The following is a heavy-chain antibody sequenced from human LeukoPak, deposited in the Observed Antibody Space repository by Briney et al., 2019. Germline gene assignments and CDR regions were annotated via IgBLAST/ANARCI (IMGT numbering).Heavy chain of an antibody. V-gene: IGHV4-59*08. CDR1: GGSISSYY. CDR3: ATQARIVGATGYFDY. D-gene: IGHD1-26*01. Sequence: PSETLSLTCRVSGGSISSYYWSWIRQPPGKGLEWIGYIFCSGSTNYNPSLKSRVTISLDTSKNQFSLKLSSVTAADTAVYYCATQARIVGATGYFDYWGQGTLVTVSS. J-gene: IGHJ4*02. CDR2: IFCSGST.